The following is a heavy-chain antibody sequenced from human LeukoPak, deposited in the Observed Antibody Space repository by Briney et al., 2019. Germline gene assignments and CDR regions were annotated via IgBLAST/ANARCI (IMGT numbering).Heavy chain of an antibody. V-gene: IGHV3-30-3*01. CDR1: GFTFNNYV. CDR3: AEPTFYYDSRNYYFDY. CDR2: ISLDGSNK. Sequence: PGRSLRLSCAASGFTFNNYVMHWVRQAPGKGLEWVAVISLDGSNKYYADSVKGRFTISRDNSKNTLYLQMNSLRAEDTAVYYCAEPTFYYDSRNYYFDYWGQGTLVTVSS. J-gene: IGHJ4*02. D-gene: IGHD3-22*01.